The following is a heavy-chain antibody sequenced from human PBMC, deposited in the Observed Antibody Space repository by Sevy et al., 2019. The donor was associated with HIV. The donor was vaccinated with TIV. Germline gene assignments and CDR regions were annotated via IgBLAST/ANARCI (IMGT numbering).Heavy chain of an antibody. V-gene: IGHV3-30*02. CDR2: IQYDGSNK. Sequence: GGSLRLSCAASGFTFSSYVIHWVRQAPGKGLEWVTFIQYDGSNKYYGDSVKGRFTISRDNSKNTLYLQMKSLRAEDTAVYYCAKDGGWNYVDYWGQGTLVTVSS. CDR3: AKDGGWNYVDY. CDR1: GFTFSSYV. D-gene: IGHD1-7*01. J-gene: IGHJ4*02.